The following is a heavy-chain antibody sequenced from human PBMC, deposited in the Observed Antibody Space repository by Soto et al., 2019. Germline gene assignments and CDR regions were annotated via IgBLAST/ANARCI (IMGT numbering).Heavy chain of an antibody. CDR1: GFTFSIYG. D-gene: IGHD3-16*01. CDR3: AREPTGGNDAFDI. V-gene: IGHV3-33*01. J-gene: IGHJ3*02. CDR2: LWAEGSHE. Sequence: QVQLEESGGGVVQPGRSLRLSCAASGFTFSIYGMHWVRQAPGKGLEWVASLWAEGSHECYADSVKGRFTVSRDNSKSTVYLQMNSLRAEDTALYYCAREPTGGNDAFDIWGQGTMVTVSS.